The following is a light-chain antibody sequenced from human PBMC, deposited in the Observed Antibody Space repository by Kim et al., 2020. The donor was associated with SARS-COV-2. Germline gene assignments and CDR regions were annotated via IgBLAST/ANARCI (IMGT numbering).Light chain of an antibody. CDR1: SSGRGS. CDR3: QVWHSASDQYV. J-gene: IGLJ1*01. V-gene: IGLV3-21*04. CDR2: YNS. Sequence: PGETASIGCGGDSSGRGSVHWYQRRPGQAPVLVIYYNSDRPSGISERFSGSNFGNTATLTISRVEAGDEADYFCQVWHSASDQYVFGTGTKVTVL.